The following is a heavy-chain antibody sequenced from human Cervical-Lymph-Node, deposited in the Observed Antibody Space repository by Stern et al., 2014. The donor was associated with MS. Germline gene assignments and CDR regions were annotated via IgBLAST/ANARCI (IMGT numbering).Heavy chain of an antibody. V-gene: IGHV1-2*02. CDR1: ENTFTGSY. CDR2: IYPNSGAT. Sequence: VHLVESGAEVKQPGASMKVTCQASENTFTGSYIHWVRQAPGQGLEWMGWIYPNSGATNYAQRFQDRVSLTSDTSNTLAYMELDRLTSDDTAVYYCARISLGSGIDYWGQGSLVTVSS. D-gene: IGHD1-26*01. J-gene: IGHJ4*02. CDR3: ARISLGSGIDY.